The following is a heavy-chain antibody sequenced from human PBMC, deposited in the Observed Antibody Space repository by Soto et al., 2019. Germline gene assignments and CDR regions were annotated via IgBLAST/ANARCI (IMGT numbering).Heavy chain of an antibody. CDR2: FDPEDGET. Sequence: GASVKVSCKVSGYTLTELSMHWVRQAPGKGLEWMGGFDPEDGETIYAQKFQGRVTMTEDTSTDTAYMELSSLRSEDTAVYYCATSSGHSQDYHYYGMDVWGQGTTVTVSS. V-gene: IGHV1-24*01. J-gene: IGHJ6*02. D-gene: IGHD3-22*01. CDR1: GYTLTELS. CDR3: ATSSGHSQDYHYYGMDV.